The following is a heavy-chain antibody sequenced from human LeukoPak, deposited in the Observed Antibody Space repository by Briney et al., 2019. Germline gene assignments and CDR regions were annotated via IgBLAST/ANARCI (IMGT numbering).Heavy chain of an antibody. V-gene: IGHV3-11*01. CDR1: GFTFSDYY. D-gene: IGHD6-6*01. CDR2: ISSSGSTI. J-gene: IGHJ5*02. Sequence: GGSLRLSCAASGFTFSDYYMSWIRQAPGKGLEWVSYISSSGSTIYYADSVKGRFTISRDNAKNSLYLKMNSLRAEDTAVYYCARDAEAYSSFNWFDPWGQGTLVTVSS. CDR3: ARDAEAYSSFNWFDP.